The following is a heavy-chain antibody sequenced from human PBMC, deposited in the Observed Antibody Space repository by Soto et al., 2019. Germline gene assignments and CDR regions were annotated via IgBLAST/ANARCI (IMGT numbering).Heavy chain of an antibody. CDR1: GFSFSDYS. CDR2: ISSSSSTI. Sequence: EVQLVESGGDLVRPGGSLRLSCAASGFSFSDYSINWVRQAPGKGLEWVSYISSSSSTIYYADSVKGRFTISRDNAKNSLYLQMNSLRAEDTAVYYCARDRRCSSTSCPPSWGQGTLVTVSS. V-gene: IGHV3-48*01. J-gene: IGHJ5*02. CDR3: ARDRRCSSTSCPPS. D-gene: IGHD2-2*01.